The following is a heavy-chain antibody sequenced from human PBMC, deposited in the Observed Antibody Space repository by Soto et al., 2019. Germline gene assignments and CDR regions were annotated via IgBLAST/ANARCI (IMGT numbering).Heavy chain of an antibody. CDR3: AKSPGEGATPLDYFDY. J-gene: IGHJ4*02. Sequence: PGGSLRLSCAASGFTFSSYGMHWVRQAPGKGLEWVSGISWNSGSIGYADSVKGRFTISRDNAKNSLYLQMNSLRAEDTALYYCAKSPGEGATPLDYFDYWGQGTLVTVSS. V-gene: IGHV3-9*01. CDR2: ISWNSGSI. D-gene: IGHD1-26*01. CDR1: GFTFSSYG.